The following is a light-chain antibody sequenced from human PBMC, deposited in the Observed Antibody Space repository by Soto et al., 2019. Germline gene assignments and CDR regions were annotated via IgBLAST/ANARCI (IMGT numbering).Light chain of an antibody. CDR1: SSDVGGYDY. J-gene: IGLJ1*01. CDR2: EVT. V-gene: IGLV2-8*01. Sequence: QSALTQPPSASGSPGQSVTISCTGTSSDVGGYDYVSWYQQYPGKTPKLMIFEVTKRPSGVPDRFSGSKSGNTASLTVSGLQAEDEADYYCLSQTTSGIRVFGTGTKVTVL. CDR3: LSQTTSGIRV.